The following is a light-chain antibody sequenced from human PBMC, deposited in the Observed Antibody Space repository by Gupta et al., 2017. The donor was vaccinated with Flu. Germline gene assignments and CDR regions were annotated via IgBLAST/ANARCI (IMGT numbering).Light chain of an antibody. Sequence: QLVLTQSPSASASLGASVKLTCTLNSGRTYYAIAWHQQQPGKGPRYLMKVNSDGGHTKGDGIPDRFSGSSSGAERYLTIVSLHAEDEDDYYCQTWGSGIRVFGGGTKLTVL. CDR2: VNSDGGH. CDR1: SGRTYYA. V-gene: IGLV4-69*01. J-gene: IGLJ2*01. CDR3: QTWGSGIRV.